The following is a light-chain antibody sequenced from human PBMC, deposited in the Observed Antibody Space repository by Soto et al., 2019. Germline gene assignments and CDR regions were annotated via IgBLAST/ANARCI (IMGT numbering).Light chain of an antibody. Sequence: QSVLTQPPSVSAAPGQMVTISCSGSSSNIGSHYGSWYQQLPGTAPKLLIYENNKRPSGIPDRFSGSKSGTSATLGIAGLQTGDEADYYCGTWDSSLSAYVFGTGTKVT. V-gene: IGLV1-51*01. CDR3: GTWDSSLSAYV. CDR1: SSNIGSHY. J-gene: IGLJ1*01. CDR2: ENN.